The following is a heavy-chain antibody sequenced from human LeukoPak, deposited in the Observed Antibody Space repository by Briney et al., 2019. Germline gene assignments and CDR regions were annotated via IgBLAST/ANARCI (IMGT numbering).Heavy chain of an antibody. J-gene: IGHJ3*02. D-gene: IGHD3-22*01. V-gene: IGHV1-2*02. Sequence: GASVKVSCRASGYTFTGYYMHWVRQAPGQGLEWMGWINPNSGGTNYAQRFQGRVTMTRDTSISTAYMELSRLRSDDTAVYYCARDDSSGYTYDAFDIWGQGTMVTVSS. CDR2: INPNSGGT. CDR3: ARDDSSGYTYDAFDI. CDR1: GYTFTGYY.